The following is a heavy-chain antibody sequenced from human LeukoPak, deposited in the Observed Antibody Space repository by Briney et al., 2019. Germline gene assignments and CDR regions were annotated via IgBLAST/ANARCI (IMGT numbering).Heavy chain of an antibody. CDR2: INPNSGGT. D-gene: IGHD2-2*01. CDR3: ARDLSYCSSTSCFPSNY. Sequence: ASVKVSCKASGYTLTGYYMHWVRQAPGQGLEWMGWINPNSGGTNYAQKFQGRVTMTRDTSISTAYMELSRLRSDDTAVYYCARDLSYCSSTSCFPSNYWGQGTLVTVSS. J-gene: IGHJ4*02. V-gene: IGHV1-2*02. CDR1: GYTLTGYY.